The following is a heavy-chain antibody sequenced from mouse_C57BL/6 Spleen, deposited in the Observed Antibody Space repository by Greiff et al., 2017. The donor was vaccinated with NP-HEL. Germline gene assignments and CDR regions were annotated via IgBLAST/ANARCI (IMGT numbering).Heavy chain of an antibody. J-gene: IGHJ4*01. CDR1: GFTFTDYY. CDR3: ARYNGYYDAMDY. Sequence: EVQLVESGGGLVQPGGSLSLSCAASGFTFTDYYMSWVRQPPGKALEWLGFIRNKANGYTTEYSASVKGRFTISRDNSQSILYRQMNALRAEDSATYYCARYNGYYDAMDYWGQGTSVTVSS. CDR2: IRNKANGYTT. D-gene: IGHD2-2*01. V-gene: IGHV7-3*01.